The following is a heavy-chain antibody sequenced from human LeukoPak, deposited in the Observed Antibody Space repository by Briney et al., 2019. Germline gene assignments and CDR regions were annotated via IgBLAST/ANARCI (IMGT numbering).Heavy chain of an antibody. V-gene: IGHV3-48*02. CDR2: IRTSSSGI. CDR1: GFTFSTYS. J-gene: IGHJ6*02. CDR3: AGGTGMDV. Sequence: TGGSLRLSCAASGFTFSTYSMNWVRQAPGKGLEWLSHIRTSSSGIYYADSVKGRFTISRDNAENSLYLQMNSLRDEDTAVYYCAGGTGMDVWGQGTPVTVSS. D-gene: IGHD1-1*01.